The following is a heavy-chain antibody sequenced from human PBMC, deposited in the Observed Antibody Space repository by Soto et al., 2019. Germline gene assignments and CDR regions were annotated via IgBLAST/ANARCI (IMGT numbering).Heavy chain of an antibody. V-gene: IGHV1-69*13. CDR2: IIPIFGTT. J-gene: IGHJ6*02. CDR1: GGSSTYT. D-gene: IGHD5-18*01. Sequence: VASVKVSCKASGGSSTYTLSWVRQAPGQGLEWMGGIIPIFGTTNYAQKFQGRVTITADESTKTAYMELSTLRSEDTAVYYCARLHSHGTYGMDVWGQGTTVTVSS. CDR3: ARLHSHGTYGMDV.